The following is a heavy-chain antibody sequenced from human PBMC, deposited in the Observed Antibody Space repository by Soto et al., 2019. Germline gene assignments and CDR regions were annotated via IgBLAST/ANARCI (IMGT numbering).Heavy chain of an antibody. Sequence: QITLKESGPTLVKPTQTLTLTCTFSGFSLSTRGLGVGWIRQPPGKALEWLALIYWDDDKRYSPSLKSRLTITKDTSKDQVVLTMTNIDPVVTATYYCAHTTTDSALDYWGQGTLVTVSS. CDR1: GFSLSTRGLG. V-gene: IGHV2-5*02. CDR2: IYWDDDK. J-gene: IGHJ4*02. D-gene: IGHD2-15*01. CDR3: AHTTTDSALDY.